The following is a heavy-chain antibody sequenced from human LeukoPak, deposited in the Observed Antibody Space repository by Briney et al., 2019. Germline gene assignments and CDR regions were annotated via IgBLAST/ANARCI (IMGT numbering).Heavy chain of an antibody. Sequence: PSETLSLTCTVSGYSISSGYYWGWIRQPPGKGLEWIGYIYYSGSTNYSPSLKSRVTISVDTSKNQFSLKLRSVTAADTAVYYCARGGSYYDYWGQGTLVTVSS. CDR3: ARGGSYYDY. D-gene: IGHD1-26*01. CDR2: IYYSGST. J-gene: IGHJ4*02. CDR1: GYSISSGYY. V-gene: IGHV4-38-2*02.